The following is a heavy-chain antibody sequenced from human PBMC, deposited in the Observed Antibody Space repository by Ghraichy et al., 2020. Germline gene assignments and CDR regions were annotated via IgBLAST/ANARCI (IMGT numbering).Heavy chain of an antibody. J-gene: IGHJ4*02. V-gene: IGHV1-3*01. Sequence: ASVKVSCKASGYTFTSYAMHWVRQAPGQRLEWMGWINAGNGKTKYSQKFQGRVTITRDTSASTAYMELSSLRSEDTAVYYCARPAAEQWLVQDDYFDYWGQGTLVTVSS. CDR2: INAGNGKT. CDR3: ARPAAEQWLVQDDYFDY. D-gene: IGHD6-19*01. CDR1: GYTFTSYA.